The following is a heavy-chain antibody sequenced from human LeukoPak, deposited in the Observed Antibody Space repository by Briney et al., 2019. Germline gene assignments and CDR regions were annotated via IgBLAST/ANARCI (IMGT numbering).Heavy chain of an antibody. D-gene: IGHD3-22*01. CDR3: ARGLDSSGYFLAAFDI. Sequence: SETLSLTCTVSGDFITAYYWSWIRQPPGKGLEWIGYVYYSGSTEYNPSLRSRVTISVDTSKNQFSLKLSSVTAADTAVYYCARGLDSSGYFLAAFDIWGQGTMVTVSS. CDR2: VYYSGST. CDR1: GDFITAYY. V-gene: IGHV4-59*01. J-gene: IGHJ3*02.